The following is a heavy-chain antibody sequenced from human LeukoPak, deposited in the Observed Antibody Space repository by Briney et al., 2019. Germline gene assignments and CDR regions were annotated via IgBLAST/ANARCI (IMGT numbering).Heavy chain of an antibody. CDR2: IYTGGST. CDR3: ARENTMIRGVPRGFDI. CDR1: GFTVSNNY. D-gene: IGHD3-10*01. Sequence: GGSLRLSCAASGFTVSNNYMSWVRQAPGKGLEWVSLIYTGGSTDYADSVKGRLTISRDNSKNTLYLQMNSLRAEDTAVYYCARENTMIRGVPRGFDIWGQGTMVTVSS. J-gene: IGHJ3*02. V-gene: IGHV3-66*01.